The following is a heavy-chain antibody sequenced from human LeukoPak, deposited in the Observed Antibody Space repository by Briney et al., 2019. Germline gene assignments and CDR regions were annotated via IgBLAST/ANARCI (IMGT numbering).Heavy chain of an antibody. CDR2: ISGSGGST. D-gene: IGHD3-10*01. V-gene: IGHV3-23*01. Sequence: GGSLRLSCAASGFTFSSYAMSWVRQAPGKGLEWVSVISGSGGSTYYADSVKGRFYISRDNSKNTLFPQMNSLRAEDTAVYYCAKDPSGSGSLNWFDPWGQGTLVTVSS. J-gene: IGHJ5*02. CDR3: AKDPSGSGSLNWFDP. CDR1: GFTFSSYA.